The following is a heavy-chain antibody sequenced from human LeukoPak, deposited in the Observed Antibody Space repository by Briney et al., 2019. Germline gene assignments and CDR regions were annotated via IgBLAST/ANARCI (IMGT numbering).Heavy chain of an antibody. CDR1: GGSISSYY. V-gene: IGHV4-59*12. D-gene: IGHD2-2*01. CDR3: ATPYCSSISCLDVFNM. CDR2: KYYTGSA. Sequence: PSETLSLTCTVSGGSISSYYWTWIRQHPAKGLEWTGYKYYTGSAKYNPSLKSRLTISVDTSKNQFSLQLSSVTAADTATYYCATPYCSSISCLDVFNMWGQGTRVTVSS. J-gene: IGHJ3*02.